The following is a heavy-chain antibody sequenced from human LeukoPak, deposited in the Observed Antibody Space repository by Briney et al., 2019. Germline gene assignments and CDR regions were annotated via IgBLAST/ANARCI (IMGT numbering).Heavy chain of an antibody. D-gene: IGHD3-10*01. CDR3: ARGFGSGNSDY. J-gene: IGHJ4*02. CDR1: GGTFSSYA. V-gene: IGHV1-69*13. Sequence: GASVKVSCKASGGTFSSYAISWVRQAPGQGLEWMGGIIPIFGTANYAQKFQGRVTITADESTSTAYMELSSLRSEDAAVYYCARGFGSGNSDYWGQGTLVTVSS. CDR2: IIPIFGTA.